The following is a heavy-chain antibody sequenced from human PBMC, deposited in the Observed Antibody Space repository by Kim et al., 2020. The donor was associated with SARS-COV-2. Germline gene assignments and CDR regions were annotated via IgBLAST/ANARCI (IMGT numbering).Heavy chain of an antibody. CDR1: GGPVSSGSYY. CDR3: SRAYSGYDLD. CDR2: IYYTGST. V-gene: IGHV4-61*01. D-gene: IGHD5-12*01. J-gene: IGHJ4*02. Sequence: SETLSLTCTVSGGPVSSGSYYWNWIRQPPGRGLEWIGYIYYTGSTNYNPSLKSRVTISVDTSKNQFSLKLSSVTAADTAVYYCSRAYSGYDLDWGQGTLVTVSS.